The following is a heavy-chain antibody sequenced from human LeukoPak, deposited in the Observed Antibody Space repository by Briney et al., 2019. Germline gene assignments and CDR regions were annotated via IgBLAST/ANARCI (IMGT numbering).Heavy chain of an antibody. V-gene: IGHV5-51*01. J-gene: IGHJ4*02. CDR1: GYSFATYW. CDR3: ARLRDSSGFCSFDY. D-gene: IGHD3-22*01. Sequence: GESLKISCQGSGYSFATYWIGWVRQMPGKGLEWMGVIYPGDSDTRYSPSFQGQVTISVDKCISTAYLQWNSLKASDTAIFYCARLRDSSGFCSFDYWGQGTPVTVSS. CDR2: IYPGDSDT.